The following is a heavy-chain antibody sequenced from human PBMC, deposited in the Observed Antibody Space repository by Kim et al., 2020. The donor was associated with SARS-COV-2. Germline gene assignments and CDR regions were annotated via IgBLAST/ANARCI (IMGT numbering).Heavy chain of an antibody. V-gene: IGHV1-8*01. Sequence: ASVKVSCKASGYTFTSYDINWVRQATGQGLEWMGWMNPNSGNTGYAQKFQGRVTMTRNTSISTAYMELSSLRSEDTAVYYCARQYYDSSGYYYVNYYYYGMDVWGQGTTVTVSS. CDR2: MNPNSGNT. CDR3: ARQYYDSSGYYYVNYYYYGMDV. CDR1: GYTFTSYD. J-gene: IGHJ6*02. D-gene: IGHD3-22*01.